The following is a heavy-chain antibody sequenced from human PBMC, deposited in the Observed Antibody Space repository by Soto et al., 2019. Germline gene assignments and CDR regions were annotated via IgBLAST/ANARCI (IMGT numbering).Heavy chain of an antibody. CDR1: GYTFTSYD. J-gene: IGHJ5*02. V-gene: IGHV1-8*01. CDR2: MNPNSGNT. CDR3: ARDSGWYSGYASTAEFDP. Sequence: ASVKVSCKASGYTFTSYDINWVRQATGQGLEWMGWMNPNSGNTGYAQKFQGRVTMTRNTSISTAYMELSSLRSEDTAVYYCARDSGWYSGYASTAEFDPWGQGTLVTVSS. D-gene: IGHD5-12*01.